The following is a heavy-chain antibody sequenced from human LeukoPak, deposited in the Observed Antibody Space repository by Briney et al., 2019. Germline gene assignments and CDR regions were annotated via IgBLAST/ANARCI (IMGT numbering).Heavy chain of an antibody. Sequence: GGSLRLSCAASGFTFSSYSMNWVRQAPGKGLEWVSSISSSSSYIYYADSVKGRFTISRDNAKNSLYLQMNSLRAEDTAVYYCARSIAARPPRDDYWGQGTLVTVSS. CDR1: GFTFSSYS. J-gene: IGHJ4*02. D-gene: IGHD6-6*01. CDR3: ARSIAARPPRDDY. V-gene: IGHV3-21*01. CDR2: ISSSSSYI.